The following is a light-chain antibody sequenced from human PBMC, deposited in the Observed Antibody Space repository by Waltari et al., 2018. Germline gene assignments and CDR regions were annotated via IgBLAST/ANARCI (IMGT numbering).Light chain of an antibody. Sequence: EIVMTQSPATLSVSPGERATPSCRASQSISSNLAWYQQKPGQAPRLLIFGASTRATGIPTRFSGSGSGTEFTLTISSLQSEDFAIYYCQQYNNWLWTFGQGTEVEIK. CDR3: QQYNNWLWT. CDR2: GAS. CDR1: QSISSN. V-gene: IGKV3-15*01. J-gene: IGKJ1*01.